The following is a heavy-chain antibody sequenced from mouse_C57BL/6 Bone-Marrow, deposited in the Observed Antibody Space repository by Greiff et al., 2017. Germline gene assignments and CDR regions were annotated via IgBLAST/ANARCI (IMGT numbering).Heavy chain of an antibody. V-gene: IGHV1-55*01. J-gene: IGHJ1*03. Sequence: QVQLQQPGAELVKPGASVKMSCKASGYTFTSYWITWVKQRPGQGLEWIGDIYPGSGRTNYNEKFKSKATLTADTSSSTAYMQLSSLTSEDSAVFYGARPGTGYWYVDVWGTGTTVTVAS. CDR2: IYPGSGRT. CDR1: GYTFTSYW. CDR3: ARPGTGYWYVDV. D-gene: IGHD4-1*01.